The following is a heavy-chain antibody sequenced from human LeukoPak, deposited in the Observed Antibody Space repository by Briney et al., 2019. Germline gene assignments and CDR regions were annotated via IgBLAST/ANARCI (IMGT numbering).Heavy chain of an antibody. CDR2: ISAYNGNT. J-gene: IGHJ4*02. Sequence: ASVKVSCKASGYTLTSYGISWVRQAPGQGLEWMGWISAYNGNTNYAQKLQGRVTITADKSTSTAYMELSSLRSEDTAVYYCARDPGGYYDSSGYPYYFDYWGQGTLVTVSS. CDR1: GYTLTSYG. D-gene: IGHD3-22*01. CDR3: ARDPGGYYDSSGYPYYFDY. V-gene: IGHV1-18*01.